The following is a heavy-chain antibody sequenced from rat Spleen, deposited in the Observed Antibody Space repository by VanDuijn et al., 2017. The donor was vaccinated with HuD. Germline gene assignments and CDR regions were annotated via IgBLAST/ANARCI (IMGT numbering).Heavy chain of an antibody. CDR1: GFTFNNYW. J-gene: IGHJ2*01. CDR3: AKVGRDSYAHVFDY. CDR2: INTDGGST. Sequence: EVQLVESGGGLVQPGRSLKLSCVASGFTFNNYWMTWIRQAPGKGLEWVSSINTDGGSTYYTDSVKGRFTISRDNAENTVYLQMNSLRSEDTATYYCAKVGRDSYAHVFDYWGQGVMVTVSS. V-gene: IGHV5-58*01. D-gene: IGHD1-12*01.